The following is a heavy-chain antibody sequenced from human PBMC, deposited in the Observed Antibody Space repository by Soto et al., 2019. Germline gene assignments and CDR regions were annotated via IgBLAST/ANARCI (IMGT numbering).Heavy chain of an antibody. J-gene: IGHJ4*02. CDR3: ARVNSFDSSGYQRDFDY. CDR1: GGAIRNYS. D-gene: IGHD3-22*01. Sequence: QVQLQEAGPGLVQSSETLSLTCTVAGGAIRNYSWSWIRQPPGKGLEWIGYIYYSGSTNYNPSLKGRVTRAVDTSKNQFALKLRSVTAADTAVDYCARVNSFDSSGYQRDFDYWGQGTLVTVSS. CDR2: IYYSGST. V-gene: IGHV4-59*01.